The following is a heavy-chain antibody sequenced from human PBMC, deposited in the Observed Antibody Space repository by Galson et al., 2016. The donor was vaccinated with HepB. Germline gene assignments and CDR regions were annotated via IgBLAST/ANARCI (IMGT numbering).Heavy chain of an antibody. V-gene: IGHV3-64*04. J-gene: IGHJ6*02. Sequence: SLRLSCAASGFTFSSYAMHWVRQAPGKGLEYVSAISSNGGSTYYADSVKGRFTISRDNSKNTLYLQMNSLTGEDTAVYYCARDGYNDYYQFGMDVWGQGTTVSVSS. CDR3: ARDGYNDYYQFGMDV. CDR2: ISSNGGST. CDR1: GFTFSSYA. D-gene: IGHD5-24*01.